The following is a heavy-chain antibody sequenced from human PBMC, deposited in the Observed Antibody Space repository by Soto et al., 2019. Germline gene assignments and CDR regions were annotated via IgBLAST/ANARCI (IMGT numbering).Heavy chain of an antibody. D-gene: IGHD4-17*01. CDR3: AKDRWGYGDSPGRGNYYYYGMDV. CDR2: ISYDGSNK. V-gene: IGHV3-30*18. CDR1: GFTFSSYG. Sequence: QVQLVESGGGVVQPGRSLRLSCAASGFTFSSYGMHWVRQAPGKGLEWVAVISYDGSNKYYADSVKGRFTISRDNSKNTLYLQMNSLRAEDTAVYYCAKDRWGYGDSPGRGNYYYYGMDVWGQGTTVTVSS. J-gene: IGHJ6*02.